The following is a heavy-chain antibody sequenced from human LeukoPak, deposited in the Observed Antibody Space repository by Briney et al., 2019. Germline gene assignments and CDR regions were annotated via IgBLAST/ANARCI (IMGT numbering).Heavy chain of an antibody. CDR2: INHSGST. CDR1: GGSFSGYY. Sequence: PSETLSLTCAVYGGSFSGYYWSWIRQPPGKGLEWIGEINHSGSTNYTPSLKSRVTISVDTSKNQFSLKLSSVTAADTAGYYCASRAASSGYYAHPYSNWGQGTLVTVSS. J-gene: IGHJ4*02. V-gene: IGHV4-34*01. CDR3: ASRAASSGYYAHPYSN. D-gene: IGHD3-22*01.